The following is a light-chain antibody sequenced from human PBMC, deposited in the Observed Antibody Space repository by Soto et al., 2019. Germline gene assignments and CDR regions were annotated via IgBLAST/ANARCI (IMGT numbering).Light chain of an antibody. CDR2: DAS. CDR3: QQRSNWPT. CDR1: QSVSSY. V-gene: IGKV3-11*01. J-gene: IGKJ3*01. Sequence: IVLTQSPATLSLSPGERATLSFRASQSVSSYLAWYQQKPGQAPRLLIYDASNRATGIPARFSGSGSGTDFTLTISSLEPEDFAVYYCQQRSNWPTFGPGTKVDIK.